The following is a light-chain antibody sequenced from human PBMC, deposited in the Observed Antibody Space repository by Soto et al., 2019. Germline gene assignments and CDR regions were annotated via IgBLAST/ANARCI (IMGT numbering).Light chain of an antibody. V-gene: IGKV3-15*01. CDR2: GAS. CDR3: QQYNDWPLT. CDR1: QSVSTN. Sequence: EIVMTQSPATLSVSPGERATLSCRASQSVSTNLAWYQHQPGQAPRVLIYGASTRATGFPARFSGSGSGTEFTLTISSLQSEDFAVYYCQQYNDWPLTIGGGTKVEIK. J-gene: IGKJ4*01.